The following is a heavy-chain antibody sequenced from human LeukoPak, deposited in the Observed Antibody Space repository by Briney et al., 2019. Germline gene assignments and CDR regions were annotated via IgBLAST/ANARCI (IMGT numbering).Heavy chain of an antibody. CDR1: GGTFSSYA. V-gene: IGHV1-69*05. CDR3: ASQWTTPDYYYYYMDV. CDR2: IIPIFGTA. D-gene: IGHD1-14*01. Sequence: ASVKVSCKASGGTFSSYAISWVRQAPGQGLEWMGGIIPIFGTANYAQKFQGRVTITTDESTSTAYMELSSLRSEDTAVYYCASQWTTPDYYYYYMDVWGKGTTVTVSS. J-gene: IGHJ6*03.